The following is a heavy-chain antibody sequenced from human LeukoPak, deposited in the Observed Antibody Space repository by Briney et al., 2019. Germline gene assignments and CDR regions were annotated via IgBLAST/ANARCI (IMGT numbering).Heavy chain of an antibody. Sequence: GGSLRLSCAASGFFVSNNYMSWVRQAPGKGLEWVSVIYSGGDTDYADSVKGRFSISRDNAKNSLYLQMNSLRAEDTAVYYCASLTAAGDFDYWRQGTLVTVSS. V-gene: IGHV3-66*01. CDR1: GFFVSNNY. CDR2: IYSGGDT. CDR3: ASLTAAGDFDY. D-gene: IGHD6-13*01. J-gene: IGHJ4*02.